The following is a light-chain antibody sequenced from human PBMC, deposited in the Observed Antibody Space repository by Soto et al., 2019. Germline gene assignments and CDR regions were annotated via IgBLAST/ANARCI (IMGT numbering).Light chain of an antibody. V-gene: IGLV2-8*01. J-gene: IGLJ2*01. CDR1: SSDVGGYDY. CDR2: EVN. Sequence: QSALTQPPSASGSPGQSVTISCTGTSSDVGGYDYVYWYQQRPGKAPKLMIYEVNQRPSGVPDRFSGSKSGNTASLTVSGLQAEDEADYYCSSYAGSNNVVFGGGTKLTVL. CDR3: SSYAGSNNVV.